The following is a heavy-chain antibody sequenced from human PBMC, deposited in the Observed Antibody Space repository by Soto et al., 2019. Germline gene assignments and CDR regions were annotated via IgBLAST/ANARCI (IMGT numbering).Heavy chain of an antibody. D-gene: IGHD3-22*01. V-gene: IGHV3-21*01. CDR2: ISSSSSYI. J-gene: IGHJ5*02. CDR3: ERDGFYYGSSGHGFYP. Sequence: EVQLVESGGGLVKPGGSLRLSCAASGFTFSSYSMNWVRQAPGKGLEWVSSISSSSSYIYYADSVKGRFTISRDNAKNSMDLEIDSLGGEGTAVVYWERDGFYYGSSGHGFYPWGQGTLVTVPS. CDR1: GFTFSSYS.